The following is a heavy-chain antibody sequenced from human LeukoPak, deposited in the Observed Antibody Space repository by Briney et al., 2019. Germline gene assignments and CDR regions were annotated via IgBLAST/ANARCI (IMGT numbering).Heavy chain of an antibody. CDR1: GGSISSSSYY. D-gene: IGHD5-18*01. CDR3: ARSGYSYGYYYYYYYMDV. CDR2: IYYSGST. V-gene: IGHV4-61*01. J-gene: IGHJ6*03. Sequence: SETLSLTCTVSGGSISSSSYYWSWIRQPPGKGLEWIGYIYYSGSTNYNPSLKSRVTISVDTSKNQFSLKLSSVTAADTAVYYCARSGYSYGYYYYYYYMDVWGKGTTVTVSS.